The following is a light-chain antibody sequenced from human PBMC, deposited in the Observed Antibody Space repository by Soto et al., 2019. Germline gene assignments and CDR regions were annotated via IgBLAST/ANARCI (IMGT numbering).Light chain of an antibody. CDR3: SSYTSSSTVVV. Sequence: QSALTQPASVSGSPGQSITISCTGTSSDVGGYNHVSWYQQHPGKAPKVMLYDVSNRPSGVSNRFSGSKSGNTASLTISGLQAEDEADYYCSSYTSSSTVVVFGGGTQLTVL. CDR1: SSDVGGYNH. V-gene: IGLV2-14*01. J-gene: IGLJ2*01. CDR2: DVS.